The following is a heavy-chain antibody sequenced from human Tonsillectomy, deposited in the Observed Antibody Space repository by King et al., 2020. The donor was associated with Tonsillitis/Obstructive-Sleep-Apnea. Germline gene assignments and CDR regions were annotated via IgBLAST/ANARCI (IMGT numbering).Heavy chain of an antibody. D-gene: IGHD3-10*01. J-gene: IGHJ4*02. CDR2: IYYSGST. CDR1: GGSISSYY. Sequence: MQLQESGPGLVKPSETLSLPCTVSGGSISSYYWSWIRQPPGKGLEWIGYIYYSGSTNYNPSLKSRVTISVDTSKNQFSLKLSSVTAADTAVYYCARAIPPTFYYGSGGYYSEFDYWGEGTLVTVST. V-gene: IGHV4-59*01. CDR3: ARAIPPTFYYGSGGYYSEFDY.